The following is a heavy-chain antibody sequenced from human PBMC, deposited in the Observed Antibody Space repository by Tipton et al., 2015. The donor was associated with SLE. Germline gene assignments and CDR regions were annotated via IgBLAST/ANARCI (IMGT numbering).Heavy chain of an antibody. CDR1: GYTFTSYI. V-gene: IGHV1-18*04. D-gene: IGHD5-18*01. CDR2: ISAYNGNT. J-gene: IGHJ4*02. CDR3: ARDGGYSQVDY. Sequence: QSGPEVKTPGASVKVSCKASGYTFTSYIITWVRHTPGQGLEWMGWISAYNGNTKYAQKVQGRVTLTTDTPTGTAYMELRSLKSDDTAVYYCARDGGYSQVDYWGQGTLVTVSS.